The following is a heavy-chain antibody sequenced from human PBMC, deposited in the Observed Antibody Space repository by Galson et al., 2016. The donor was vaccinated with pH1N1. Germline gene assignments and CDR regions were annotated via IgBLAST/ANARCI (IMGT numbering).Heavy chain of an antibody. D-gene: IGHD3-22*01. CDR3: AREDYYDSSGFGY. CDR2: INNIGSST. J-gene: IGHJ4*02. CDR1: GFTFRTYA. V-gene: IGHV3-64*01. Sequence: SLRLSCAASGFTFRTYAMHWVRQAPGKGLEYVSGINNIGSSTYYASSFKGRFTISRDNPKNTLYLQMGSLRGEDMAVYYCAREDYYDSSGFGYWGQGTLVTVSS.